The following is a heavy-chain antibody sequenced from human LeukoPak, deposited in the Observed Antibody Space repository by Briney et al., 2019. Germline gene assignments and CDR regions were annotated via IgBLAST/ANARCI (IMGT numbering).Heavy chain of an antibody. CDR3: IRDFRSADL. J-gene: IGHJ5*02. CDR2: IYVDGRTT. V-gene: IGHV3-74*01. Sequence: GSLRLSCVASGFTFSNYWMHWVRQPPGKGLVWVSRIYVDGRTTNYADFVKGRFTISRDNAKNTVYLEMNSLSVEDTATYYCIRDFRSADLWGQGTLVTVTS. CDR1: GFTFSNYW.